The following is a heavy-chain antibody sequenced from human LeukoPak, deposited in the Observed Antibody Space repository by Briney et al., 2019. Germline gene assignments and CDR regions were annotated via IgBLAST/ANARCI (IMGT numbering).Heavy chain of an antibody. J-gene: IGHJ6*04. V-gene: IGHV3-72*01. CDR1: GFTFSDHY. Sequence: GGSLRLSCAAPGFTFSDHYMNWVRQAPGKGLEWVGRIRNKANSYTTEYAASVKGRFTISRDDSKNSLYLQMNSLRAEDTAVYYCAELGITMIGGVWGKGTTVTISS. CDR3: AELGITMIGGV. CDR2: IRNKANSYTT. D-gene: IGHD3-10*02.